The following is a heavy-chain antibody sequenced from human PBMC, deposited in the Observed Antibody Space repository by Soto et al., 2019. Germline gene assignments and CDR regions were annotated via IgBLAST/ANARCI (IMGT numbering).Heavy chain of an antibody. D-gene: IGHD3-22*01. CDR2: IVPIFGTV. CDR1: GGVFSTYV. CDR3: VREGSQHSGNSGPRFDP. J-gene: IGHJ5*02. V-gene: IGHV1-69*06. Sequence: QVQLVQSGAEVKMPGSSVNVSCKTSGGVFSTYVITWVRQAPGQGLEWMGQIVPIFGTVKYAQKFQGRVTLTADKGTRTAYMELSGLRFEDTAVYYGVREGSQHSGNSGPRFDPWGQGSLVSVSS.